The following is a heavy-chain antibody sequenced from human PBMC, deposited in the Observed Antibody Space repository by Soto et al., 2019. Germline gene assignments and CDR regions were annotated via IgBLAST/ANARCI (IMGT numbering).Heavy chain of an antibody. D-gene: IGHD3-10*01. J-gene: IGHJ4*02. CDR3: AKDEWFGELLSY. V-gene: IGHV3-23*01. CDR2: ISGSGGST. Sequence: LXLSCAASGFTFSSYAMSWFRQAPGKGLEWVSAISGSGGSTYYADSVKGRFTISRDNSKNTLYLQMNRLRAEDTAVYYCAKDEWFGELLSYWGQGTLGTVSS. CDR1: GFTFSSYA.